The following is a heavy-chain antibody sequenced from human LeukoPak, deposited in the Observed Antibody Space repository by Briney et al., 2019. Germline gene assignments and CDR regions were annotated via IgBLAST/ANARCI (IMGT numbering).Heavy chain of an antibody. CDR3: SRDRYCSNTSCYPSAEYFQH. J-gene: IGHJ1*01. V-gene: IGHV3-49*04. Sequence: PGRSLTLTCTASGFTYGDYAMRWVRQAPGKGLEWVGFIKSKAYGGKTEYAASVKGRFTISRDDSKSIAYLQMNSLKTEDTAVYYRSRDRYCSNTSCYPSAEYFQHWGQGTLVTVSS. CDR1: GFTYGDYA. D-gene: IGHD2-2*01. CDR2: IKSKAYGGKT.